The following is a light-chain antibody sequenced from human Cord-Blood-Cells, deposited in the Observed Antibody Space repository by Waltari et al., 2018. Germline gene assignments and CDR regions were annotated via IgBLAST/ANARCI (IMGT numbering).Light chain of an antibody. CDR2: DAS. CDR3: QQRSNWPRT. J-gene: IGKJ1*01. V-gene: IGKV3-11*01. CDR1: QSVSSY. Sequence: EIVLIQCLDTLSLSRGESATLSCRASQSVSSYLAWYQQKPGQDPRLLIYDASNRATGIPARFSGSGSGTDFTLTISSLEPEDFAVYYCQQRSNWPRTFGQGTKVEIK.